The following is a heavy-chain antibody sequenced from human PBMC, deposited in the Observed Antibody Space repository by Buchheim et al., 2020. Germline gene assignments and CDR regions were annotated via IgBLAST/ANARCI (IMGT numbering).Heavy chain of an antibody. CDR1: GFTFSSYA. J-gene: IGHJ4*02. Sequence: EVQLLESGGGLVQPGGSLRLSCAASGFTFSSYAMSWVRQAPGKGLEWVSAVSGSGGSTFYADSVKGRFTVSRDNSKKTVYLQMNSLRAADTAIYYCAKVLSRRYFDYWGQGTL. D-gene: IGHD3-16*02. CDR3: AKVLSRRYFDY. V-gene: IGHV3-23*01. CDR2: VSGSGGST.